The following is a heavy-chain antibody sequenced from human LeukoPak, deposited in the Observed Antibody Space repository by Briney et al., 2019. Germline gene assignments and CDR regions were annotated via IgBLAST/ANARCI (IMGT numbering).Heavy chain of an antibody. CDR3: AKDRYSVHNAFDI. CDR2: ISWNSGSI. Sequence: GRSLRLSCAASGFTFDDYAVHWVRQAPGKGLEWVSGISWNSGSIGYADSVKGRFTISRDNAKNSLYLQMNSLRAEDMALYYCAKDRYSVHNAFDIWGQGTMVTVSS. D-gene: IGHD2-21*01. J-gene: IGHJ3*02. CDR1: GFTFDDYA. V-gene: IGHV3-9*03.